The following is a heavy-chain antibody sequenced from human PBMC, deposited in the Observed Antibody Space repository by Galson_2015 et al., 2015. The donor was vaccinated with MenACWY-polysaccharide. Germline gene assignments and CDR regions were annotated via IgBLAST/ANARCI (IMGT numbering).Heavy chain of an antibody. V-gene: IGHV6-1*01. CDR3: ARGPSDWYTNWFDP. D-gene: IGHD6-19*01. CDR1: GDSVSSNSAA. CDR2: TYYRSKWYN. Sequence: CAISGDSVSSNSAAWNWIRQSPSRGLEWLGRTYYRSKWYNDYAVSVKSRITINPDTSKNQFSLQLNSVTPEDTAVYYCARGPSDWYTNWFDPWGQGTLVTVSS. J-gene: IGHJ5*02.